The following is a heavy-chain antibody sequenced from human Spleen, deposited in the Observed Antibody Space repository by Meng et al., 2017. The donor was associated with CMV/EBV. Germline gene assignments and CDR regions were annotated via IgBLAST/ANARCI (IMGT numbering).Heavy chain of an antibody. Sequence: ASVKVSCKASGYTFTGYYIHWVRQAPGQGLEWMGWIDPNSGGTNYALKFQGRVTMTRDTSISTAYMELRSLRSDDTAVFYCARDFRQGIDTFDIWGQGTMVTVSS. J-gene: IGHJ3*02. D-gene: IGHD3-10*01. CDR2: IDPNSGGT. CDR1: GYTFTGYY. V-gene: IGHV1-2*02. CDR3: ARDFRQGIDTFDI.